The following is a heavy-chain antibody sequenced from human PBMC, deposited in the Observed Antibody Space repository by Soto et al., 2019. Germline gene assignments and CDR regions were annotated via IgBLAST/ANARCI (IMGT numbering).Heavy chain of an antibody. J-gene: IGHJ5*02. Sequence: PSETLSLTCTVSGGSISSGGYSWSWIRQHPGKGLEWIGYIYYSGSTYYNPSLKSRVTTSVYTSKNQFSLKLSSVTAADTAVYYCARDRPAFLPLPYCSGGSCYVEELGFDPWGQGTLVTVSS. CDR3: ARDRPAFLPLPYCSGGSCYVEELGFDP. D-gene: IGHD2-15*01. CDR2: IYYSGST. V-gene: IGHV4-31*03. CDR1: GGSISSGGYS.